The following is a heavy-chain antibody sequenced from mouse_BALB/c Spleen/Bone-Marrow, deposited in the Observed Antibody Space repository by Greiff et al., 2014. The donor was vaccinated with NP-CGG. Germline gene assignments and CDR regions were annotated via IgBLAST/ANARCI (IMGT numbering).Heavy chain of an antibody. CDR2: ISNGGTYT. V-gene: IGHV5-4*02. CDR1: GFTFSDFY. D-gene: IGHD1-1*02. J-gene: IGHJ4*01. CDR3: ARSGERYGAMDY. Sequence: EVQLVESGGGLVKPGGSLKLSCAASGFTFSDFYMFWFRQTPEKRLKWVATISNGGTYTYYPDSVKGRFTISRDNAKNNLYLQMSSLKSEDTAMYYCARSGERYGAMDYWGQGTSVTVTS.